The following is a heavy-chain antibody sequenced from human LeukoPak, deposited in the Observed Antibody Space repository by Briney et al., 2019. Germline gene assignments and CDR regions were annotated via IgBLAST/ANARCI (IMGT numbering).Heavy chain of an antibody. CDR2: INHSGST. D-gene: IGHD6-13*01. CDR1: GGSFSGYY. V-gene: IGHV4-34*01. J-gene: IGHJ4*02. Sequence: SETLALTCAVYGGSFSGYYWSWIRQPPGKGLEWIGEINHSGSTNYNPSLKSRVTISVDPSKNQFSLKLSSVTAADTAVYYCARDRRIAAAGTHETVTVFDYWGQGTLVTVSS. CDR3: ARDRRIAAAGTHETVTVFDY.